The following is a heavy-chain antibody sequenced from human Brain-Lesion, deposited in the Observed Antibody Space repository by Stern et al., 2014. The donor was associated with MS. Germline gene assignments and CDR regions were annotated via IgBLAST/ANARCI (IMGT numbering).Heavy chain of an antibody. CDR1: GGTFSRYT. J-gene: IGHJ6*02. Sequence: VQLVQSGAELTQPGSSVKVSCKAAGGTFSRYTVSWGRQAPGHWLEWMGKIIPILGVANYAPKCQGGVTITADKFTGTAYMEVTSLRSEDTAIYYCTTSPYGLDAWGQGTTVTVSS. CDR3: TTSPYGLDA. V-gene: IGHV1-69*02. CDR2: IIPILGVA. D-gene: IGHD1-14*01.